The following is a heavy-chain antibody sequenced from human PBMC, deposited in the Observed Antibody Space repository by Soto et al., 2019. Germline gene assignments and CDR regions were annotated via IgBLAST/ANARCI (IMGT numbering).Heavy chain of an antibody. CDR2: IYYSGST. CDR3: ARDSSSGGSCYSDCVC. Sequence: QVQLQESGPGLVKPSQTLSLTCTVSGGSISSGDYYWSWIRQPPGKGLEWIGYIYYSGSTYYNPSLKSRVTISVDTSKNQFSLKLSSVTAADTAVYYCARDSSSGGSCYSDCVCWGQGTLVTVSS. CDR1: GGSISSGDYY. V-gene: IGHV4-30-4*01. J-gene: IGHJ4*02. D-gene: IGHD2-15*01.